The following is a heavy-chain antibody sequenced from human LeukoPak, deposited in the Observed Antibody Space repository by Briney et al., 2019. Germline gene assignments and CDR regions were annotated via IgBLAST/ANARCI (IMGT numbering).Heavy chain of an antibody. CDR3: ANPWGSAYWYSDL. CDR1: GFTFRNYA. V-gene: IGHV3-23*01. J-gene: IGHJ2*01. D-gene: IGHD7-27*01. CDR2: ISDSGDST. Sequence: GGSLRLSCAASGFTFRNYAMGWVRQAPGKGLEWVSSISDSGDSTYYADPVKGRFTISRDNSRNTLFLQMNSLRAEDTAVYYCANPWGSAYWYSDLWGRGTLVTVSS.